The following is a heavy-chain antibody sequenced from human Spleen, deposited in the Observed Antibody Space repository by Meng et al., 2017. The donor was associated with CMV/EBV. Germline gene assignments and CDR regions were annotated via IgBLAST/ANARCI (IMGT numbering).Heavy chain of an antibody. Sequence: GFTFSTYGMHWVRQAPGKGLEWVPFIRYDGSDKYYADSVKGRFTISRDNSKNTLYLQMSSLRVEDTAMYYCTKARSNYDFWSGCDYWGQGTLVTVSS. J-gene: IGHJ4*02. CDR1: GFTFSTYG. CDR2: IRYDGSDK. CDR3: TKARSNYDFWSGCDY. V-gene: IGHV3-30*02. D-gene: IGHD3-3*01.